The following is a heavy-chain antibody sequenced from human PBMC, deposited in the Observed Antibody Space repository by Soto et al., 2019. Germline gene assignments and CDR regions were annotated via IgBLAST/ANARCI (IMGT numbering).Heavy chain of an antibody. CDR2: ISNDGSNK. CDR3: AREGYSYGSLDY. J-gene: IGHJ4*01. V-gene: IGHV3-30*04. D-gene: IGHD5-18*01. Sequence: LRLSCAASGFTFRNYPMHWVRQAPGKGLEWVAVISNDGSNKYYGDSVKGRFTISRDNSKNTLYLQINSLRGGDTAVYYCAREGYSYGSLDYWGQGTLVTVSS. CDR1: GFTFRNYP.